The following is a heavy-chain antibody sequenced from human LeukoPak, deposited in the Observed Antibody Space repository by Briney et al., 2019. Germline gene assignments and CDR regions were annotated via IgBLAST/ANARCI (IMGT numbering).Heavy chain of an antibody. Sequence: SETLSLTCTVSGGSISTSNYYWGWIRQPPGKGLEWIGNIFYSGSTYYSPSLKSRVTISVDTSKNQFSLKLSSVTAADTAVYCCARGTSSHSGWFDPWGQVTLVTVSS. CDR1: GGSISTSNYY. CDR2: IFYSGST. D-gene: IGHD6-6*01. CDR3: ARGTSSHSGWFDP. V-gene: IGHV4-39*07. J-gene: IGHJ5*02.